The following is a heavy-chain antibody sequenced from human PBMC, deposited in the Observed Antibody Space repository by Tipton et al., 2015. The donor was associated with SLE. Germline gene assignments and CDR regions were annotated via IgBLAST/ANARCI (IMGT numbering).Heavy chain of an antibody. CDR1: GGSISTYY. J-gene: IGHJ4*02. CDR2: IYYIGST. Sequence: PSLTCSVSGGSISTYYWSWIRQSPGKGLEWIGYIYYIGSTNYNPSLQSRVTMSVDRSKNQFSLRLSSVTAADTAVYYCARSPSSGWEYYFDYWGQGTQVTVSS. D-gene: IGHD6-19*01. V-gene: IGHV4-59*08. CDR3: ARSPSSGWEYYFDY.